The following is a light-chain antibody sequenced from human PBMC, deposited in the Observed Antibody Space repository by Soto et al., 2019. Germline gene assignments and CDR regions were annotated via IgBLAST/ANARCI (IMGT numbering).Light chain of an antibody. CDR1: NSNIGRYS. V-gene: IGLV1-44*01. J-gene: IGLJ3*02. CDR2: SDD. CDR3: AAWDDNLNGPL. Sequence: QSVLTQPPSLSGTPGQRVTISCSGSNSNIGRYSVNWYQHFPGTAPKILIYSDDERPSGVPDRFSGSKSGTPASLAISGLQSEDEAEYYCAAWDDNLNGPLFGGGTQLTVL.